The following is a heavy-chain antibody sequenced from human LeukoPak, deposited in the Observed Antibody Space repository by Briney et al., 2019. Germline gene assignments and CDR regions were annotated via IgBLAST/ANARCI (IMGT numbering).Heavy chain of an antibody. CDR3: ATDIVSTSGDY. J-gene: IGHJ4*02. CDR1: GFTFSDYY. Sequence: GGSLRLSCAASGFTFSDYYMSWIRQAPGKGLEWVSYITSSGSAIYYADSARGRFTISRDNARNSMFLHMDDLRAEDTAIYYCATDIVSTSGDYWGQGTLVTVSS. V-gene: IGHV3-11*01. CDR2: ITSSGSAI. D-gene: IGHD5/OR15-5a*01.